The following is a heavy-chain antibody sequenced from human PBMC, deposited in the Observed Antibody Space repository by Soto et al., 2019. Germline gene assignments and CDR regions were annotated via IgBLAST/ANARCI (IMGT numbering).Heavy chain of an antibody. CDR1: GFTFGDDA. V-gene: IGHV3-49*03. J-gene: IGHJ4*02. CDR3: TRGVGATDS. CDR2: IRRKADGGTT. Sequence: GGSLRLSCTASGFTFGDDALSWFRQGPGKGLEWVGFIRRKADGGTTEYAASVKGRFTISRDDSKSIAYLQMNSLKSEDTAVYYCTRGVGATDSWGQGTLVTVS. D-gene: IGHD1-26*01.